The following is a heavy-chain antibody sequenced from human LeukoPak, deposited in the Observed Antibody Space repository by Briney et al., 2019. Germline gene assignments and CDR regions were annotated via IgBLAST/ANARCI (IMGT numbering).Heavy chain of an antibody. J-gene: IGHJ4*02. D-gene: IGHD3-22*01. V-gene: IGHV1-2*02. Sequence: SVKVSCKTSGYTFTGYYMHWVRQAPGQGLEWMGWINPNTGGTNYAQKFQGRVTMTSDTSISTAYMELSSLKSDDTAMYYCARAPMIVVVFPPRLDFWGQGTLVTVSS. CDR3: ARAPMIVVVFPPRLDF. CDR2: INPNTGGT. CDR1: GYTFTGYY.